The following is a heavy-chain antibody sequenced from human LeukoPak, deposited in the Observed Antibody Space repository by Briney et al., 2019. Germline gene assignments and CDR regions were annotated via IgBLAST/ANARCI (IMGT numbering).Heavy chain of an antibody. J-gene: IGHJ4*02. V-gene: IGHV7-4-1*02. CDR3: ARGMCSDGVCYFLADY. CDR1: GYTFISYT. Sequence: ASVKVSCKASGYTFISYTMNWVRQAPAQGLEWMGWINTNTGNPTYAQGFTGRFVFSLDTSVSTAYLQISSLKAEDKAVYYCARGMCSDGVCYFLADYWGQGTLVTVSS. CDR2: INTNTGNP. D-gene: IGHD2-15*01.